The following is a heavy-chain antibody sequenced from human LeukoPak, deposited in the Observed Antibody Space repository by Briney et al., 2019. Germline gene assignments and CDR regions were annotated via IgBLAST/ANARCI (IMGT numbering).Heavy chain of an antibody. CDR1: GFTFDNYR. J-gene: IGHJ4*02. V-gene: IGHV3-23*01. D-gene: IGHD1-14*01. CDR3: TKRVKYGGTWDHFTD. CDR2: VNADGGNT. Sequence: GGSLRLSCAASGFTFDNYRMSWVRQAPGKGLEWVSTVNADGGNTYYADSVKGRFTISRDNSKSTLILQMNSLRVEDTALYYCTKRVKYGGTWDHFTDWGQGTLVTVSS.